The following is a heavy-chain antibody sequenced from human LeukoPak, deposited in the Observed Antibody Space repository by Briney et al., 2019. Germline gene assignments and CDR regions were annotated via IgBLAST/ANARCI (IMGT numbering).Heavy chain of an antibody. J-gene: IGHJ4*02. CDR2: IYYSGST. CDR3: ARGNAGYFDY. Sequence: SETLSLTCTVSGGSISSGGYYWSWIRQHPGKGLEWIGYIYYSGSTNYNPSLKSRVTISVDTSKNQFSLKLSSVTAADTAVYYCARGNAGYFDYWGQGTLVTVSS. CDR1: GGSISSGGYY. D-gene: IGHD6-13*01. V-gene: IGHV4-31*03.